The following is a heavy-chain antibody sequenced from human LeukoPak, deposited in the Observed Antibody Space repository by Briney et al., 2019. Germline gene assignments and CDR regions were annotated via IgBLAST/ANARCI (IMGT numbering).Heavy chain of an antibody. CDR1: GFTVSSNY. J-gene: IGHJ5*02. Sequence: GGSLRLSCAASGFTVSSNYKSWVRQAPGKGLEWVSVIYSGGGTYYADSVKGRFTISRDNSKNTLYLQMNSLRAEDTAVYYCAIEDSGYDWSDPWGQGTLVTVSS. V-gene: IGHV3-53*01. D-gene: IGHD5-12*01. CDR2: IYSGGGT. CDR3: AIEDSGYDWSDP.